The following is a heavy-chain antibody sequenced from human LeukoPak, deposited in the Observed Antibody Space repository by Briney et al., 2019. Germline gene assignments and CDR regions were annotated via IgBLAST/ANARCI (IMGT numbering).Heavy chain of an antibody. CDR2: IYYSGST. CDR1: GGSISSSSYY. V-gene: IGHV4-39*01. J-gene: IGHJ4*02. CDR3: ARQDYGDEFFDY. Sequence: SETLSLTCTVSGGSISSSSYYWGWIRQPPGKGLEWIGSIYYSGSTYYNPSLKSRVTISVDTSKNQFSLKLSSVTAADTAVYYCARQDYGDEFFDYWGQGTLVNVSS. D-gene: IGHD4-17*01.